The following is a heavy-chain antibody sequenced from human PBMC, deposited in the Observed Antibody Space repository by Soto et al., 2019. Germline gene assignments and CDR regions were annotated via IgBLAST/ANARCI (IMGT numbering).Heavy chain of an antibody. CDR2: ISYDGSNK. CDR1: GFTFSSYA. D-gene: IGHD3-16*02. CDR3: ARVYSPLTFGGVIAPPAY. V-gene: IGHV3-30-3*01. Sequence: GGSLRLSCAASGFTFSSYAMHWVRQAPGKGLEWVAVISYDGSNKYYADSVKGRFTISRDNSKNTLYLQMNSLRAEDTAVYYCARVYSPLTFGGVIAPPAYWGQGTLVTVSS. J-gene: IGHJ4*02.